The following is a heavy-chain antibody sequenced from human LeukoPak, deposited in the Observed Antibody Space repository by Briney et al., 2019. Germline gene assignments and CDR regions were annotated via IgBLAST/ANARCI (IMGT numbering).Heavy chain of an antibody. CDR1: GFTFDDYA. V-gene: IGHV3-9*01. CDR3: AKADTSRAFDI. Sequence: GGSLRLSCAASGFTFDDYAMHWVRQAPGKGLEWVSGISWNSGSIGYADSVKGRFTISRDDAKNSLYLQMNSLRAEDTALYYCAKADTSRAFDIWGQGTMVTVSS. CDR2: ISWNSGSI. D-gene: IGHD2-2*02. J-gene: IGHJ3*02.